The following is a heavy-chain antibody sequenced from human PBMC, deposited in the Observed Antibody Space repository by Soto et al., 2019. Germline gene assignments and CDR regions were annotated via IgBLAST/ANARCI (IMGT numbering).Heavy chain of an antibody. D-gene: IGHD3-3*01. Sequence: GESLKISCKGSGYSFTSYWIGWVRQMPGKGLEWMGIIYPGDSDTRYSPSFQGQVTISADKSISTAYLQWGSLKASDTAMYYCARHPTYYDFWSGYSPYYYGMDVWGQGTTVTVSS. CDR1: GYSFTSYW. V-gene: IGHV5-51*01. CDR2: IYPGDSDT. J-gene: IGHJ6*02. CDR3: ARHPTYYDFWSGYSPYYYGMDV.